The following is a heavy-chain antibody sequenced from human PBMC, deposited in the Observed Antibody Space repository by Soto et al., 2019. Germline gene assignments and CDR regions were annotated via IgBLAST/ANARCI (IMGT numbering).Heavy chain of an antibody. Sequence: QVQLVQSGAEVKKPGASVKVSCKASGYTFTSYDINWVRQATGQGREWMGWMNPNSGNTGYAQKFQGRVTMTRNTSISTAYMELSSLRSEDTAVYYCARGADYDFWSGRNYGMDVWGQGTTVTVSS. V-gene: IGHV1-8*01. CDR1: GYTFTSYD. CDR3: ARGADYDFWSGRNYGMDV. CDR2: MNPNSGNT. D-gene: IGHD3-3*01. J-gene: IGHJ6*02.